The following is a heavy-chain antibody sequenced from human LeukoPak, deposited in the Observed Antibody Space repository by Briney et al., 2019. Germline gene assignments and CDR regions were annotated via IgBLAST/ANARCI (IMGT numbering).Heavy chain of an antibody. CDR3: AKDNRRHYTSGPNPDSLH. CDR2: ISWNSGSI. J-gene: IGHJ4*02. Sequence: QAGRSLRLSCAGSGFIFNNYAMHWVRHPPGEGLEWVSGISWNSGSIDYADSVKGRFTISRDNAKNSLYLQMNSLRVEDTAFYYCAKDNRRHYTSGPNPDSLHWGQGALVTVSS. V-gene: IGHV3-9*01. CDR1: GFIFNNYA. D-gene: IGHD6-19*01.